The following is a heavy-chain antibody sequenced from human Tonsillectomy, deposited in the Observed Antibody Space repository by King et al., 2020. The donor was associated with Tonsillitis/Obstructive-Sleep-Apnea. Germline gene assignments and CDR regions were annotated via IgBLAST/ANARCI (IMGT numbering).Heavy chain of an antibody. CDR3: ARVLLVYYDTSGYYWYFDL. J-gene: IGHJ2*01. D-gene: IGHD3-22*01. V-gene: IGHV4-59*01. CDR2: IYYSGST. Sequence: QLQESGPGLVKPSETLSLTCTVSAGSISSYYWSWIRQPPGKGLEWIGYIYYSGSTSYNPSPKSRVTISVDTSKNQYSLKLSSVTAADTAGYYCARVLLVYYDTSGYYWYFDLWGRGTLVTVSS. CDR1: AGSISSYY.